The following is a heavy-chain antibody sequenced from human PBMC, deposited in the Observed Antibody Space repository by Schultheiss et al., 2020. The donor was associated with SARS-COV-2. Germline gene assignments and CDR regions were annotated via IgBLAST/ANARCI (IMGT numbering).Heavy chain of an antibody. Sequence: GGSLRLSCAASGFTFDDYAMHWVRQAPGKGLEWVSGISWNSGSIGYADSVKGRFTISRDNAKNSLYLQMNSLRAEDTALYYCAREVGYYYYMDVWGKGTTVTVSS. J-gene: IGHJ6*03. D-gene: IGHD2-15*01. CDR2: ISWNSGSI. V-gene: IGHV3-9*01. CDR1: GFTFDDYA. CDR3: AREVGYYYYMDV.